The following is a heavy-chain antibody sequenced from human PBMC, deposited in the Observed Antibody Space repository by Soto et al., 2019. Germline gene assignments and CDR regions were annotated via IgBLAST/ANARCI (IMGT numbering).Heavy chain of an antibody. Sequence: SETLSLTCAVYGGSFSGHYWTWIRQPPGKGLEWVGEITRSGNTNYNPSLRSRVTISVDTSKNQFSLKLSSVTAADTAVYYCACNYYDFWSGYYSVGYFDYWAQGTPVTVSS. CDR2: ITRSGNT. V-gene: IGHV4-34*01. J-gene: IGHJ4*02. CDR1: GGSFSGHY. D-gene: IGHD3-3*01. CDR3: ACNYYDFWSGYYSVGYFDY.